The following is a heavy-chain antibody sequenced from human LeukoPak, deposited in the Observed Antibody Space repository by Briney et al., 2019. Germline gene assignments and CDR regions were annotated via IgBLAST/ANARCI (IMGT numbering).Heavy chain of an antibody. CDR1: GYTFTGYY. CDR3: ARGGVLGYYYDSSGYQVDPFDI. Sequence: ASVKVSCKASGYTFTGYYMHWVRQAPGQGLEWMGWINPNSGGTNYAQKFQGRVTMTRDTSISTAYMELSRLRSDDTAVYYCARGGVLGYYYDSSGYQVDPFDIWGQGTMVTVSS. J-gene: IGHJ3*02. D-gene: IGHD3-22*01. CDR2: INPNSGGT. V-gene: IGHV1-2*02.